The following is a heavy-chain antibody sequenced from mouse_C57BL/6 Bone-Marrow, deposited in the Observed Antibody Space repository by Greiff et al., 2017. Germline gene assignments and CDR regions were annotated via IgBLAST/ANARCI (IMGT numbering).Heavy chain of an antibody. CDR3: ARRWLRRGGFAY. CDR2: INPSTGGT. D-gene: IGHD2-2*01. Sequence: VQLKQSGPELVKPGASVKISCKASGYSFTGYYMNWVKQSPEKSLEWIGEINPSTGGTNYNQKFKAKATLTVDKSSSTAYMQLNSLTSEDSAVYYCARRWLRRGGFAYWGQGTLVTVSA. J-gene: IGHJ3*01. V-gene: IGHV1-42*01. CDR1: GYSFTGYY.